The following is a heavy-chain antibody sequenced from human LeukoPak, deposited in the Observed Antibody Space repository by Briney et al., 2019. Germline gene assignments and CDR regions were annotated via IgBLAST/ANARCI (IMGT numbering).Heavy chain of an antibody. Sequence: GGSLSLSCAASGFTFSSYAMSWVRQAPGKGLEWVSAISASGGSTYYADSVKGRFTISRDNSKNTLFLQMNSLRAEDTAVYYCAKDHSSGWPYCFPYWGQGTLVTVSS. CDR1: GFTFSSYA. CDR3: AKDHSSGWPYCFPY. CDR2: ISASGGST. V-gene: IGHV3-23*01. D-gene: IGHD6-19*01. J-gene: IGHJ4*02.